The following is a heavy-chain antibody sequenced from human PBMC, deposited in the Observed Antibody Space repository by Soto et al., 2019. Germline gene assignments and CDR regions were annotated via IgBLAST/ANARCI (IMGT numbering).Heavy chain of an antibody. Sequence: SETLSLTCTVSGGSISSYYWSWIRQPPGKGLEWIGYIYYSGSTNYNPSLKSRVTISVDTSKNQFSLKLSSVTAADTAVYYCVRDPGYYDSSGYYYAYNWFDPWGQGTLVTVSS. J-gene: IGHJ5*02. CDR2: IYYSGST. D-gene: IGHD3-22*01. CDR1: GGSISSYY. V-gene: IGHV4-59*01. CDR3: VRDPGYYDSSGYYYAYNWFDP.